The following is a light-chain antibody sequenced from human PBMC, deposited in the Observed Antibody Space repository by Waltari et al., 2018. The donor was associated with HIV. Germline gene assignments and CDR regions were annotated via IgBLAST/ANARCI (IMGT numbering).Light chain of an antibody. CDR3: QSADSSGTWV. CDR2: KDT. Sequence: SYELTQPPSVSVSPGQTARITCSGDALPKQYAYWYHQKPGQAPVLVLYKDTERPSGIPGRFSGSSSGTTVTLTISGVQAEDEADYYCQSADSSGTWVFGGGTKLTVL. J-gene: IGLJ3*02. CDR1: ALPKQY. V-gene: IGLV3-25*03.